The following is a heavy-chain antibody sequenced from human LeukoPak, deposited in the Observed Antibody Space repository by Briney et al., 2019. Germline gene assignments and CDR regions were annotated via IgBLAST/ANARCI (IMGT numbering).Heavy chain of an antibody. CDR2: TSYIGRT. CDR1: GGSISSYY. CDR3: ARTTGYSSTWELDS. V-gene: IGHV4-59*01. Sequence: PSETLSLTCTVSGGSISSYYWSWIRQSPGKGLEWIGYTSYIGRTNSNPSLKSRVTMSVDRSKSQFSLRLYSVTAADTAVYFCARTTGYSSTWELDSWGQGTLVTVSS. J-gene: IGHJ4*02. D-gene: IGHD6-13*01.